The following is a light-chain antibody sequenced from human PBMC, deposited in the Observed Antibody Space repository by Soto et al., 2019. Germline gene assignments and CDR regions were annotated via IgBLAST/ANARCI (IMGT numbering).Light chain of an antibody. V-gene: IGKV1-39*01. CDR3: QQSYSSPRT. J-gene: IGKJ1*01. Sequence: DIQMTQSPSSLSASVGDRVTITCRTSQSVSNYLTWYQQKSGEAPKLLIYAASTLQTGVPSRFSGSGSGTDFTLTISSLQPEDFATYYCQQSYSSPRTVGQGTKVDSK. CDR1: QSVSNY. CDR2: AAS.